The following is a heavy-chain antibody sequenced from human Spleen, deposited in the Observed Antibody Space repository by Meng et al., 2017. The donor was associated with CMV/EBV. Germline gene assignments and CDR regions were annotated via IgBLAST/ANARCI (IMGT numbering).Heavy chain of an antibody. J-gene: IGHJ4*02. D-gene: IGHD2-15*01. V-gene: IGHV3-53*01. CDR2: IYSGGST. CDR1: GFTVSSNC. Sequence: GESLKISCAASGFTVSSNCMSWVRQAPGKGLEWVSVIYSGGSTYYADSVKGRFTIRRDNSKNTLYLQMNSLRAEDTAVYYCARDDSLDYWGQGTLVTVSS. CDR3: ARDDSLDY.